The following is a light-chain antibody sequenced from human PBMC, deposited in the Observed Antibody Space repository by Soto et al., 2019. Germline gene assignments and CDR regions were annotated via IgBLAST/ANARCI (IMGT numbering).Light chain of an antibody. V-gene: IGKV3-11*01. CDR3: QDRSSGPCT. Sequence: EIVLTQSPAPLSLSPGERATLSCRASQSVNFYLAWYQQKPGRAPRLLIHDASNRATDIPARFSGSGSGTDFTLTISALEPEDFAVYYCQDRSSGPCTFGQGSMLEI. J-gene: IGKJ2*02. CDR1: QSVNFY. CDR2: DAS.